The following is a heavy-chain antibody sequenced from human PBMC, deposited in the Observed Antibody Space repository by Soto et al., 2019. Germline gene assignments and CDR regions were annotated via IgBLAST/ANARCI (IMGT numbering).Heavy chain of an antibody. CDR2: ISYDGSNK. V-gene: IGHV3-30*18. J-gene: IGHJ6*02. D-gene: IGHD6-6*01. Sequence: QVQLVESGGGVVQPGRSLRLSCAASGFTFSSYGMHWVRQAPGKGLEWVAVISYDGSNKYYADSVKGRFTISRDNSKNTLYLQMNSLRAEDTAVYYCAKDRGRPRSEARKEFYYYYYGMDVWGQGTTVTVSS. CDR3: AKDRGRPRSEARKEFYYYYYGMDV. CDR1: GFTFSSYG.